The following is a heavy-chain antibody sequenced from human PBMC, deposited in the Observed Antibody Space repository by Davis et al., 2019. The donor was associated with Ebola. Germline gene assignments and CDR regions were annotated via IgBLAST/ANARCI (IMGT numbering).Heavy chain of an antibody. CDR3: TRSTAEGVDY. Sequence: GGSLRLSCAASGFTFSSYSMNWVRQAPGKGLEWVSSISSSSGYIYYADSVKGRFTISRDNAKNSLYLQMNSLRAEDTAVYYCTRSTAEGVDYWGQGTLVTVSS. J-gene: IGHJ4*02. CDR2: ISSSSGYI. CDR1: GFTFSSYS. D-gene: IGHD5/OR15-5a*01. V-gene: IGHV3-21*04.